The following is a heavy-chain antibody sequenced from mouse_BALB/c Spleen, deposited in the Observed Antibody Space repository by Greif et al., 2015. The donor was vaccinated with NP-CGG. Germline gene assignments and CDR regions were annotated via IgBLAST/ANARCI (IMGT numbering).Heavy chain of an antibody. J-gene: IGHJ2*01. Sequence: EVHLVESGGGLVKPGGSLKLSCAASGFAFSSYDMSWVRQTPEKRLEWVAYISSGGGSTYYPDTVKGRFTISRDNAKNTLYLQMSSLKSEDTAMYYCARQGGNYGLYFDYWGQGTTLTVSS. V-gene: IGHV5-12-1*01. CDR2: ISSGGGST. D-gene: IGHD2-1*01. CDR1: GFAFSSYD. CDR3: ARQGGNYGLYFDY.